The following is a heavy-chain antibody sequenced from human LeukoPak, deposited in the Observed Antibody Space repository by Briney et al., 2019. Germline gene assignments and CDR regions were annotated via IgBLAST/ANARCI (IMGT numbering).Heavy chain of an antibody. CDR1: GFTFSSYW. CDR2: IKQDGSEK. CDR3: AREQNPFTSYSYGYLSY. Sequence: PGGSLRLSCAASGFTFSSYWTSWVRQAPGKGLEWVANIKQDGSEKYYVDSVKGRFTISRDNAKNSLYLQMNSLRAEDTAVYYCAREQNPFTSYSYGYLSYWGQGTLVTVSS. J-gene: IGHJ4*02. V-gene: IGHV3-7*01. D-gene: IGHD5-18*01.